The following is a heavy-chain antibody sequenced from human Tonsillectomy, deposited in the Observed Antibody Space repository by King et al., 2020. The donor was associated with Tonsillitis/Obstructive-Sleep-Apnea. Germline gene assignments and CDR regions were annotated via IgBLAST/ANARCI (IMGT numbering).Heavy chain of an antibody. CDR1: GGSISPYQ. CDR2: IYYSGTT. CDR3: ARVRIAAAGLDY. D-gene: IGHD6-13*01. V-gene: IGHV4-59*01. Sequence: MQLQESGPGLVKPSETLSLTCTVSGGSISPYQWSWIRQPPGQGLEWIAYIYYSGTTDYNPSLKSRLTISVVTSKNQFSLKLTSVTAADTAVYYCARVRIAAAGLDYWGQGALVTVSS. J-gene: IGHJ4*02.